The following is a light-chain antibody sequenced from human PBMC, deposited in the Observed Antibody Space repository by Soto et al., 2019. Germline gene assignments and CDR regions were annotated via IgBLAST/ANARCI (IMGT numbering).Light chain of an antibody. CDR1: TSNIGRST. CDR2: GNT. Sequence: QSVLTQPPSASGTPGQRVTISCSGTTSNIGRSTASWYQQFPGAAPKLLIYGNTQRPLGVPVRFSGSKSDTSAFLAISGLQSEDEADYYCATWNDGIFVFGIGTKVTVL. J-gene: IGLJ1*01. CDR3: ATWNDGIFV. V-gene: IGLV1-44*01.